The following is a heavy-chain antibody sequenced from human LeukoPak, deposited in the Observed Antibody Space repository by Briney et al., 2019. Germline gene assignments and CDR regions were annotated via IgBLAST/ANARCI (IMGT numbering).Heavy chain of an antibody. J-gene: IGHJ6*02. CDR2: INPNSGGT. V-gene: IGHV1-2*02. Sequence: ASVKVSCKASGYTFTDYYMHWVRQAPGQGLEWMGWINPNSGGTNYAQKFQGRVTMTRDTSISTAYVELRSLRSDDTAVYYCARWRERRTIFGVVTNYYYGMDVWGQGTTATVSS. D-gene: IGHD3-3*01. CDR3: ARWRERRTIFGVVTNYYYGMDV. CDR1: GYTFTDYY.